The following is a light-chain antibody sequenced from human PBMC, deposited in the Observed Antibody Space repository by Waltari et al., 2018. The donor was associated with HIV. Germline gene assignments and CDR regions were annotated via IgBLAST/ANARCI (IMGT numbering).Light chain of an antibody. J-gene: IGLJ3*02. Sequence: QSVLTQPPSASGTPGQRVTISCSGSSSNIGRNTVNWFQQLPGTAPKLLLYSNTQRPSGVPDRLSGSKSDTSASLAISGLQSEDEADYYCAAWDDSLSAWVFGGGTKLAVL. CDR2: SNT. CDR1: SSNIGRNT. CDR3: AAWDDSLSAWV. V-gene: IGLV1-44*01.